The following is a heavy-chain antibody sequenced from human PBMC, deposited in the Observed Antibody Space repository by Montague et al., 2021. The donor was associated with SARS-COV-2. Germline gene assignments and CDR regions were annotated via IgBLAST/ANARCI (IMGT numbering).Heavy chain of an antibody. J-gene: IGHJ4*02. CDR1: GFTFNTYG. Sequence: SLRLSCAASGFTFNTYGMKWVRQAPGKGLEWVSSISSSSSNIYYADSVKGRFTISRDNAKKLMYLQMNSLRAEDTAVYYCGTLPAGLVDQWGQGTLVTVSS. D-gene: IGHD2-2*01. CDR2: ISSSSSNI. V-gene: IGHV3-21*01. CDR3: GTLPAGLVDQ.